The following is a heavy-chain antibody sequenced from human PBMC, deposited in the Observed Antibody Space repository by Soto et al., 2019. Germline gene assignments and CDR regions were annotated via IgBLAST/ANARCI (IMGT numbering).Heavy chain of an antibody. J-gene: IGHJ6*02. CDR2: IYYSGST. Sequence: SGTLSLTCTVSGGSVSSGSYYWSWIGQPPGKGLEWIGYIYYSGSTNYNPSLKSRVTISVDTSKNQFSLKLSSVTAADTAVYYCARDWKITIFGVVILNYFYGMDVWGQGTTVTVSS. V-gene: IGHV4-61*01. D-gene: IGHD3-3*01. CDR1: GGSVSSGSYY. CDR3: ARDWKITIFGVVILNYFYGMDV.